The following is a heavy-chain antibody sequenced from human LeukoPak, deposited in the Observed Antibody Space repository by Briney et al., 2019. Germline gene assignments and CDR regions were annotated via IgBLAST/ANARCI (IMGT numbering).Heavy chain of an antibody. CDR1: GFTFSSYW. V-gene: IGHV3-7*01. Sequence: GGSLRLSCAASGFTFSSYWMSWVRQAPGKGLEWVANIKQDGSEKYYVDSVKGRFTISRDNAKNSLYLQMNSLRDEDTAVYYCARDGYSGYDEYDYWGQGTLVTVSS. J-gene: IGHJ4*02. CDR2: IKQDGSEK. D-gene: IGHD5-12*01. CDR3: ARDGYSGYDEYDY.